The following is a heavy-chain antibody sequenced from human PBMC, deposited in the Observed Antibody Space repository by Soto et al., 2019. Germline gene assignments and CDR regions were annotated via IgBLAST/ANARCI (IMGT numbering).Heavy chain of an antibody. CDR3: AKAIRYAYDS. V-gene: IGHV4-59*01. CDR1: GGSIYNYY. Sequence: QVQLQESGPGLVKPSETLSLTCTVSGGSIYNYYWSWIRQPPGKGLEWIGYISYSGNTTNYNPSRKSRVTIALDTSKNQFSLRLSSVTAADTAVYYFAKAIRYAYDSWGQGTLVTVSS. CDR2: ISYSGNTT. D-gene: IGHD3-16*01. J-gene: IGHJ4*02.